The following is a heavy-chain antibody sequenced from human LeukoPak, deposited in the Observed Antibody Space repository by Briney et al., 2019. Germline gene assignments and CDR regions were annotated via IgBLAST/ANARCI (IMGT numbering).Heavy chain of an antibody. CDR2: IKLDGSET. D-gene: IGHD5/OR15-5a*01. Sequence: GGSLRLSCAASGFTFSSYEMNWVRQAPGKGLEWVANIKLDGSETYYVDSVKGRFTIYRDNAKNSLYLQMNSLRAEDTAVYYCARINSVNYYFDYWGQGTLVTVSS. V-gene: IGHV3-7*01. CDR1: GFTFSSYE. J-gene: IGHJ4*02. CDR3: ARINSVNYYFDY.